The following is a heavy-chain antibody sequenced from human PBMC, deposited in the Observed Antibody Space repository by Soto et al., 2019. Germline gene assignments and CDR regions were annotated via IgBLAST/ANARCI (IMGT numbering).Heavy chain of an antibody. J-gene: IGHJ4*02. CDR3: ASYVPPAGY. Sequence: QVQLVQSGAEVKKPGASVKVSCKASGYTFTSYAISWVRQAPGQGLEWMGWISANTGNTNYAQKLQGRVTVTTDTSTPTAYMGLRSLRSDDTAVYYCASYVPPAGYWGPGTLVTVSS. CDR1: GYTFTSYA. CDR2: ISANTGNT. D-gene: IGHD3-10*02. V-gene: IGHV1-18*01.